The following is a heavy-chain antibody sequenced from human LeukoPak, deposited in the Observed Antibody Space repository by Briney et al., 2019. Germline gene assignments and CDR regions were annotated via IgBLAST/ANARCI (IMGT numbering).Heavy chain of an antibody. V-gene: IGHV3-23*01. D-gene: IGHD6-19*01. CDR1: GFTFSSYA. Sequence: GGSLRLSCAASGFTFSSYAMYWVRQAPGKGLEWVSGIFGSGGSTHYADSVKGRFTISRDNSKNTVYLQMNSLRAEDTAVYYCAKTTTGYSSGRFPGWPVDYWGQGTLVTVSP. CDR3: AKTTTGYSSGRFPGWPVDY. J-gene: IGHJ4*02. CDR2: IFGSGGST.